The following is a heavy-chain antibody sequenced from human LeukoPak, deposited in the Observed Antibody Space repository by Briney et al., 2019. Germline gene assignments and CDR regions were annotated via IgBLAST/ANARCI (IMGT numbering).Heavy chain of an antibody. V-gene: IGHV4-59*08. CDR3: ARNPIVATSRSWFDP. Sequence: SETLSLTCTGSGDSISNYYRIWIRQPPGKGLESIGRIGYISYGGSTNYNLSLESRVTISVDTSKNQFSLKLNSVTASDTAVYYCARNPIVATSRSWFDPWGQGTLDTVSS. D-gene: IGHD5-12*01. J-gene: IGHJ5*02. CDR2: ISYGGST. CDR1: GDSISNYY.